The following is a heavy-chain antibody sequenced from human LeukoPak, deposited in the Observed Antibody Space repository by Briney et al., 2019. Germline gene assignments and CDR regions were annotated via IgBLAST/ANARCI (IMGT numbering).Heavy chain of an antibody. D-gene: IGHD2-21*02. Sequence: GGSLRLSCAASGFTFSSYWMSWVRQAPGKGLEWVANIKKDGSEKYYVDSVKGRFTISRDNAKTSLYLQMNSLRAEDTAVYYCARGIWSTTLTAYYLDSWGQGTLVTVSS. J-gene: IGHJ4*02. CDR2: IKKDGSEK. V-gene: IGHV3-7*01. CDR1: GFTFSSYW. CDR3: ARGIWSTTLTAYYLDS.